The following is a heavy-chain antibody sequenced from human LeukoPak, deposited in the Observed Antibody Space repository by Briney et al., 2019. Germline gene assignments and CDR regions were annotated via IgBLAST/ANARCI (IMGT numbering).Heavy chain of an antibody. CDR3: AKERQTGDYFTSDY. CDR1: GLTIGSRY. Sequence: GESLRLSCVASGLTIGSRYMNWVRQAPGKGLEWVSALYLAGNTYYAGSVKGRFTISRDNSENTLYLQMNSLTVDDTAVYFCAKERQTGDYFTSDYWGQGTLVTVSS. D-gene: IGHD4-17*01. CDR2: LYLAGNT. J-gene: IGHJ4*02. V-gene: IGHV3-53*01.